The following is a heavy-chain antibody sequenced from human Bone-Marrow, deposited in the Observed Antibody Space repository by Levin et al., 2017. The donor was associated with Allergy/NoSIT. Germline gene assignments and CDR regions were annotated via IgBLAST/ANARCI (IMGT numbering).Heavy chain of an antibody. J-gene: IGHJ4*02. D-gene: IGHD4-23*01. CDR3: ARHLQYGGNCHFEY. Sequence: SETLSLTCTVSGGSISSTVHYWGWVRQPPGKGLESIASIYYTGTTYYNPSLESRVTISVDTSRNQFSLKVSSVTAADTAIYYCARHLQYGGNCHFEYWGEGTLVTVSS. CDR1: GGSISSTVHY. V-gene: IGHV4-39*01. CDR2: IYYTGTT.